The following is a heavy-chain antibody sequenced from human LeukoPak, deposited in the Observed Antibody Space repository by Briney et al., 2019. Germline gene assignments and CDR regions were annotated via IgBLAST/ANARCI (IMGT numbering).Heavy chain of an antibody. Sequence: GGSLRLSCAGSGFSFTNYAMIWVRQAPGKGLKWILAITGNSGTRIYADSVKGRFTIYRDNSKNTLYLQMNSLRGEDTAVYYCARDPNGDYIGAFDFQRWGQGTQVTVSS. CDR3: ARDPNGDYIGAFDFQR. CDR1: GFSFTNYA. CDR2: ITGNSGTR. J-gene: IGHJ1*01. D-gene: IGHD4-17*01. V-gene: IGHV3-23*01.